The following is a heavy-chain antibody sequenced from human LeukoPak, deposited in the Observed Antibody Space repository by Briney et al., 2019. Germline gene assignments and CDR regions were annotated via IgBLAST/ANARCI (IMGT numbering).Heavy chain of an antibody. J-gene: IGHJ4*02. V-gene: IGHV4-61*02. D-gene: IGHD1-26*01. Sequence: PSQTLSLTCTVSGGSISSDSYYWNWIRRPAGKGLEWIGRIYSSGSTNYNPSLKSRVTISVDTSKTQFSLRLNSVTAADTAVYYCAGRGSPPAAFDSWGQGTQVTVSS. CDR2: IYSSGST. CDR1: GGSISSDSYY. CDR3: AGRGSPPAAFDS.